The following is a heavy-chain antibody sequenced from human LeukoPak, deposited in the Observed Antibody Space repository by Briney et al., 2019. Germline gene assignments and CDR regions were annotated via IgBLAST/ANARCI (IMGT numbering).Heavy chain of an antibody. D-gene: IGHD3-22*01. J-gene: IGHJ3*02. V-gene: IGHV3-7*03. Sequence: GGSLRVSCEASGFTFSNYWMSWVRQAPGKGLEWVANIKHDGSEDHYVDSVRGRFTISRDNAKNSLFLQMNSLRAEDTAIYYCAKMLLNYFDTSGGAFHIWGQGTMVTVSS. CDR1: GFTFSNYW. CDR3: AKMLLNYFDTSGGAFHI. CDR2: IKHDGSED.